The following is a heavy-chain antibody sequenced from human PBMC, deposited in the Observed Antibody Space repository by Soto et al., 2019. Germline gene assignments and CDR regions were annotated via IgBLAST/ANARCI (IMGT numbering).Heavy chain of an antibody. Sequence: PGGSLRLSCAASGFTFSDYYMSWIRQAPGKGLEWVSYISSSSSYTNYADSVKGRFTISRDNAKNSLYLQMNSLRAEDKAVYYCASSTAMGLYYYYGMDVWGQGTTVTVSS. CDR1: GFTFSDYY. V-gene: IGHV3-11*06. J-gene: IGHJ6*02. CDR3: ASSTAMGLYYYYGMDV. CDR2: ISSSSSYT. D-gene: IGHD5-18*01.